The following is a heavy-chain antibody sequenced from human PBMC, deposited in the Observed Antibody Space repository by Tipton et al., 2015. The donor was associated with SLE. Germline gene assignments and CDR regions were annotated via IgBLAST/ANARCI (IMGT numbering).Heavy chain of an antibody. CDR2: INHSGST. J-gene: IGHJ3*02. Sequence: TLSLTCAVYGGSFSGYYWSWIRQPPGKGLEWIGEINHSGSTNYNPSLKSRVTISVDTSKNQFSLKLSSVTAADTAVYYCARVVAADGTAFDIWGQGTMVTVSS. D-gene: IGHD6-13*01. V-gene: IGHV4-34*01. CDR1: GGSFSGYY. CDR3: ARVVAADGTAFDI.